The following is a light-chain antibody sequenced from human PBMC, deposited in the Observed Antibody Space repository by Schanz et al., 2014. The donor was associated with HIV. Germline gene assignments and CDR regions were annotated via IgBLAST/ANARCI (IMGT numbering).Light chain of an antibody. V-gene: IGKV3-20*01. CDR1: QRLSSSY. Sequence: TQSPATLSVSPGGRATLSCGASQRLSSSYLAWYQQKRDQPPRLVIYATSTRAAGIPDRFSGTGSGTDFTLTISRLEPEDFAVYYCQQHATSPRPFGQGTKVEIK. CDR3: QQHATSPRP. J-gene: IGKJ1*01. CDR2: ATS.